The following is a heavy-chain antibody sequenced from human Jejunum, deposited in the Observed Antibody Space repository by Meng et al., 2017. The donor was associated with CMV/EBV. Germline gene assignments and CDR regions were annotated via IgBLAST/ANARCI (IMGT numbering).Heavy chain of an antibody. CDR1: GPAFSAYR. Sequence: SCAASGPAFSAYRMRWVRQVGGRGMECVSSINSDRRYISYADSVKGRFTISRDSAKNSLYLQMESLRAEDTAVYYCARDNDFTNSYWGQGTLVTVSS. CDR2: INSDRRYI. CDR3: ARDNDFTNSY. J-gene: IGHJ4*02. V-gene: IGHV3-21*01. D-gene: IGHD4-11*01.